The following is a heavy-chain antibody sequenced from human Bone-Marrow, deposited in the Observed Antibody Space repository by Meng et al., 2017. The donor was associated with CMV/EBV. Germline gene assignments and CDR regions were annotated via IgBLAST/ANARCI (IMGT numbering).Heavy chain of an antibody. CDR2: ISGSGHSPITT. Sequence: LSCAAACVTFSYSAMRWVRQAPGKGLEWVSAISGSGHSPITTYYADSVKGRFAISRDNSKNTLYLQMNRLRAEDTAVYFCATRGSVLGGQGTLVTVSS. CDR1: CVTFSYSA. CDR3: ATRGSVL. V-gene: IGHV3-23*01. D-gene: IGHD3-16*01. J-gene: IGHJ4*02.